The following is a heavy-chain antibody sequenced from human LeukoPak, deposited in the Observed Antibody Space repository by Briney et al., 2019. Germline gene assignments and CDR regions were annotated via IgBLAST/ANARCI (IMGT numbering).Heavy chain of an antibody. J-gene: IGHJ4*02. D-gene: IGHD2-2*01. CDR1: GFTVSSNY. CDR2: IYSGGST. Sequence: PGGSLRLSCAASGFTVSSNYMSWVRQDPGKGLEWVSVIYSGGSTYYADSVKGRFTISRDNSKNTLYLQMNSLRAEDTAVYYCARDLGYQLLFQFDYWGQGTLVTVSS. CDR3: ARDLGYQLLFQFDY. V-gene: IGHV3-53*01.